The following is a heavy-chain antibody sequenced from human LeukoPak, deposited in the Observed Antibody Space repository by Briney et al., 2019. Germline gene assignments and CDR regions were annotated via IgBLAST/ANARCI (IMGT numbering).Heavy chain of an antibody. CDR1: GFAFNNYA. CDR2: INDNGGQR. V-gene: IGHV3-23*01. Sequence: GGSLRLSCAASGFAFNNYAMTWVRQAPGKGLEWVSNINDNGGQRHYADSVKGGFTISRDNSKNTLFLQMDSLRAEDTAVYYCAKTQWKVGATDYFDYWGQGILVTVSS. CDR3: AKTQWKVGATDYFDY. J-gene: IGHJ4*02. D-gene: IGHD1-26*01.